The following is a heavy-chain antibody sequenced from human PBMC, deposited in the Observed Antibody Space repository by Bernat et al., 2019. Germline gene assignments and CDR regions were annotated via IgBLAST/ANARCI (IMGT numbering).Heavy chain of an antibody. CDR1: GFTFSSYG. CDR3: AKVRVLWVFYYYGMDV. J-gene: IGHJ6*02. Sequence: QVQLVESGGGVVQPGRSLRLSCAASGFTFSSYGMHWVRQAPGKGLGWVAVISYDGSNKYYADSVKGRFTISRDNSKNTLYLQMNSLRAEDTAVYYCAKVRVLWVFYYYGMDVWGQGTTVTVSS. CDR2: ISYDGSNK. V-gene: IGHV3-30*18. D-gene: IGHD2-8*01.